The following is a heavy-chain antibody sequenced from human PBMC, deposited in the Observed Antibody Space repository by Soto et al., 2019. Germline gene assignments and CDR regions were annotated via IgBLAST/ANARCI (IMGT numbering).Heavy chain of an antibody. CDR3: AKDPNGDYVGAFDS. D-gene: IGHD4-17*01. V-gene: IGHV3-23*03. Sequence: GGSLRLSCTASGFSFSNYAVTWVRQAPGKGLEWVSSIGSDTSYIYYADSVKGRFTISRDKSKNTVFLQMNSLRADDTAVYHCAKDPNGDYVGAFDSWGQGALVTVSS. J-gene: IGHJ4*02. CDR2: IGSDTSYI. CDR1: GFSFSNYA.